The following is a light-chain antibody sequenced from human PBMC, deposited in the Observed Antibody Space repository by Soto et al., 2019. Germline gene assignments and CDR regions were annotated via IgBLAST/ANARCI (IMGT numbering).Light chain of an antibody. J-gene: IGKJ3*01. V-gene: IGKV3-15*01. Sequence: EIVMTQSPATLSVSPGERATLSCRASQSVSSNLAWYQQRRGQAPRLLIYGASTRATGIPARFSGSGSGTEFTLTISSLQSEDFAVYYCQQYNKWPLFTFGPGTRADMK. CDR1: QSVSSN. CDR3: QQYNKWPLFT. CDR2: GAS.